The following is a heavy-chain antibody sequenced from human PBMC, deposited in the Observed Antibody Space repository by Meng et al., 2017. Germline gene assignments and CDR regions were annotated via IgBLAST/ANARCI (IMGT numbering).Heavy chain of an antibody. Sequence: VQLVESGGGLVKPGESLRLAFAASGFTFSDYYMSWIRQAPGKGLEWVSYISSSGSTIYYADSVKGRFTISRDNAKNSLYLQMNSLRAEDTAVYYCARDRSMGGASDDYWGQGTLVTVSS. CDR3: ARDRSMGGASDDY. V-gene: IGHV3-11*04. D-gene: IGHD3-16*01. CDR2: ISSSGSTI. CDR1: GFTFSDYY. J-gene: IGHJ4*02.